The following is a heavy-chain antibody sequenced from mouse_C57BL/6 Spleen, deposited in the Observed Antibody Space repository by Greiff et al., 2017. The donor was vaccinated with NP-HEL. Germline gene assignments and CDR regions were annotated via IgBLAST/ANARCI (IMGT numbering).Heavy chain of an antibody. Sequence: EVMLVESGGDLVKPGGSLKLSCAASGFTFSSYGMSWVRQTPDKRLEWVATISSGGSYTYSPDSVKGRFTFSRDNAKNTLYLQMSSLKSEDTAMYYCARQGDYDEGFAYWGQGTLVTVSA. J-gene: IGHJ3*01. D-gene: IGHD2-4*01. CDR3: ARQGDYDEGFAY. V-gene: IGHV5-6*01. CDR1: GFTFSSYG. CDR2: ISSGGSYT.